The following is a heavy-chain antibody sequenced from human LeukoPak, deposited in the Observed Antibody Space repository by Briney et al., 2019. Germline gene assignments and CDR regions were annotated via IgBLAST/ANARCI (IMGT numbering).Heavy chain of an antibody. D-gene: IGHD1-26*01. Sequence: GGSLRLSCAASGFTLSSYSMNWVRQAPGKGLEWVSFISSSSSPIYYADSVKGRFTISRDNSKNTLYLQMNSLRAEDTAVYYCAREGVGATPYYFDYWGQGTLVTVSS. CDR2: ISSSSSPI. V-gene: IGHV3-48*01. CDR3: AREGVGATPYYFDY. J-gene: IGHJ4*02. CDR1: GFTLSSYS.